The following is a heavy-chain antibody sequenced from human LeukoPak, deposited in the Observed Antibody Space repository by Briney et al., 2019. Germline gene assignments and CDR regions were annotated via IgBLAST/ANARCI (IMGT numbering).Heavy chain of an antibody. V-gene: IGHV3-23*01. CDR1: GFTFSSYA. Sequence: PGGSLRLSCAASGFTFSSYAMSWVRQAPGKGLEWVSAISGSGGSTYYADSVKGRFTISRDNSKNTLYLQMNSLRAEDTAVYYCARGVRTGGTTERYYYYYYMDVWGKGTTVTVSS. CDR2: ISGSGGST. J-gene: IGHJ6*03. CDR3: ARGVRTGGTTERYYYYYYMDV. D-gene: IGHD1-7*01.